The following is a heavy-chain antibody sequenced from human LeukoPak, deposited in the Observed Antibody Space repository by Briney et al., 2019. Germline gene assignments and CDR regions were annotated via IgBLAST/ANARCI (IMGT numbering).Heavy chain of an antibody. CDR3: ASRHYDFGYY. V-gene: IGHV3-30*03. D-gene: IGHD4-17*01. Sequence: PGGSLRLSCAASGFTFSNYWMSWVRQAPGKGLEWVAVISYDGSNKYYADSVKGRFTISRDNSKNTLYLQMNSLRAEDTAIYYCASRHYDFGYYWGQGTLVTVSS. CDR1: GFTFSNYW. J-gene: IGHJ4*02. CDR2: ISYDGSNK.